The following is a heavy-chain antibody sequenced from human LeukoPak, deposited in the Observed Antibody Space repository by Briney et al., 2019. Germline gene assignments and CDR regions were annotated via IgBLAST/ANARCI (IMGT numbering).Heavy chain of an antibody. V-gene: IGHV4-39*01. CDR1: GGSISNSSYY. J-gene: IGHJ4*02. Sequence: SETLSLTCTVSGGSISNSSYYWGWIRQPPGKGLEWIGSIFYSGSTYYNPSLKSRVTISVDTSKNQFSLKLSSVTAADTAVYFCARPAYSGSYSGYFDYWGQGTLVTVSS. CDR3: ARPAYSGSYSGYFDY. D-gene: IGHD1-26*01. CDR2: IFYSGST.